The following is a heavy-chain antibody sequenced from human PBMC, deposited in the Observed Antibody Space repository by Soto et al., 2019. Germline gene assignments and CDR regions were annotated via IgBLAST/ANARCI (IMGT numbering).Heavy chain of an antibody. Sequence: EVQLVESGGGLVKPGGSLRLSCAASGFTFSNAWMSWVRQAPGKGLEWVGRIKSKTDGGTTDYAAPVKGRFTISRDDSKNTLYLQMNSLKTEDTAVYYCTTADCGDPGFDYWGQGTLVTVSS. D-gene: IGHD4-17*01. CDR3: TTADCGDPGFDY. CDR2: IKSKTDGGTT. J-gene: IGHJ4*02. V-gene: IGHV3-15*01. CDR1: GFTFSNAW.